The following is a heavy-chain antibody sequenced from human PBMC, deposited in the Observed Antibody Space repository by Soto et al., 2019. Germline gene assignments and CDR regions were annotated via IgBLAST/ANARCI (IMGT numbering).Heavy chain of an antibody. CDR3: AKSPRGEMATD. V-gene: IGHV1-18*01. CDR1: VYTFINYH. Sequence: QVQLVQSGGEAKKPGASVTGSCRASVYTFINYHIPWVRQAPGQRRAWMACCKTYNGMTDYAQRIQGRGTMTRDTSTSTACMKLRNLGSDDTAVYFCAKSPRGEMATDWGQGTLVTVSS. CDR2: CKTYNGMT. D-gene: IGHD5-12*01. J-gene: IGHJ4*02.